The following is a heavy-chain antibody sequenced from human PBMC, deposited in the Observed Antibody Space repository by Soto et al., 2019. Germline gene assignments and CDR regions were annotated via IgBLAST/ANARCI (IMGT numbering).Heavy chain of an antibody. Sequence: QVQLVQSGAEVKKPGASVKVSCKASGYTFTSYDINWVRQATGQGLEWMGWMNPNSGITGYAQKFQGRVTMTRNTSISTAYMELSSLRSEDTAVYYCARAHYYDSSGYYPNFDYWGQGTLVTVSS. V-gene: IGHV1-8*01. CDR2: MNPNSGIT. CDR3: ARAHYYDSSGYYPNFDY. J-gene: IGHJ4*02. D-gene: IGHD3-22*01. CDR1: GYTFTSYD.